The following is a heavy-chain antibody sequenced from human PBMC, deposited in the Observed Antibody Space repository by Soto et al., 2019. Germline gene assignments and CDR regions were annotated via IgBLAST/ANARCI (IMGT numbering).Heavy chain of an antibody. J-gene: IGHJ4*02. Sequence: GGSLRLSCGASGFTFNSYNMNWVRQAPGKGLEWISYISSRSTTIYYADSVKGRFTISRDNAKSSLYLQMNSLRDEDTAVYYCARDPPRSKAEPPLDFWGQGTLVTVSS. D-gene: IGHD6-13*01. V-gene: IGHV3-48*02. CDR1: GFTFNSYN. CDR2: ISSRSTTI. CDR3: ARDPPRSKAEPPLDF.